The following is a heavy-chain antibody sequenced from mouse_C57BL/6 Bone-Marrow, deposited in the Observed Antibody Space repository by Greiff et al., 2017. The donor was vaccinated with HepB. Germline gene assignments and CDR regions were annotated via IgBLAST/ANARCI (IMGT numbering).Heavy chain of an antibody. CDR1: GYTFTSYW. Sequence: QVQLQQPGAELVRPGSSVKLSCKASGYTFTSYWMHWVKQRPIQGLEWIGNIDPSDSETHYNQKFKDKATLTVDKSSSTAYMQLSSLTSEDSAVYYCARIYDGYYGRFAYWGQGTLVTVSA. CDR3: ARIYDGYYGRFAY. J-gene: IGHJ3*01. V-gene: IGHV1-52*01. D-gene: IGHD2-3*01. CDR2: IDPSDSET.